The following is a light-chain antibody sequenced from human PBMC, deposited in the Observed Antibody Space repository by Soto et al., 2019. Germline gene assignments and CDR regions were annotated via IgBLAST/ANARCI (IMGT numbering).Light chain of an antibody. CDR1: SISNN. CDR2: GAS. J-gene: IGKJ1*01. V-gene: IGKV3-15*01. Sequence: EIVMTQSPATLSVSPGERATLSCRSISNNLAWYHQRPGQAPRLLIYGASTRATGIPARFSGSGSGTEFTLTISSLQSEDFAVYYCQQYNNWWTFGQGTRVEIK. CDR3: QQYNNWWT.